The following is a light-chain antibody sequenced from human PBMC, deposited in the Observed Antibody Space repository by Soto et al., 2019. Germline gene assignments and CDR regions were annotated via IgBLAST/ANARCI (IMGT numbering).Light chain of an antibody. CDR2: DVS. J-gene: IGLJ1*01. V-gene: IGLV2-11*01. CDR3: FSSAGSYMV. Sequence: QSALTQPRSVSGSPGQSVTISCTGTSSDVGGYNYVSWYQQHPGKAPKLMIYDVSKRPSGVPDRFSGSKSCNTASLTISGLQAEDEADYYCFSSAGSYMVFGTGTKVTVL. CDR1: SSDVGGYNY.